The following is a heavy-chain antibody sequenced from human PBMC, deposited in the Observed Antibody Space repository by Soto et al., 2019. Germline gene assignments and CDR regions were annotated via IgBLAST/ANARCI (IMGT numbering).Heavy chain of an antibody. D-gene: IGHD3-10*01. CDR3: ARGGAQAFRGSGTYHFGYGLDV. J-gene: IGHJ6*02. Sequence: QVQLQQWGTGLLKPSETLSLICAVSVGSLRGYYWNWLRQSPGKGLEWNVEINHGGTTNYNPSLNIRVIISVDTSKKHCSMKLNSVSAEDTAVYFCARGGAQAFRGSGTYHFGYGLDVWGQGIAVTVSS. CDR2: INHGGTT. CDR1: VGSLRGYY. V-gene: IGHV4-34*02.